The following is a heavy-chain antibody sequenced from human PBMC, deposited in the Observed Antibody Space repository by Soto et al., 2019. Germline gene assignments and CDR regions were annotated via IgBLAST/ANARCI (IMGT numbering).Heavy chain of an antibody. CDR1: GFTFISYA. V-gene: IGHV3-23*01. J-gene: IGHJ4*02. D-gene: IGHD2-21*02. Sequence: WGPLRLSCAASGFTFISYAIILFRHCPFKGLEWVSAISESGASTYYADSVKGRFTISRDNSKNTLYLQMNSLRVEDTAVYYCAKPSTRYCGGDCSWDYWGQGTLVTVSS. CDR2: ISESGAST. CDR3: AKPSTRYCGGDCSWDY.